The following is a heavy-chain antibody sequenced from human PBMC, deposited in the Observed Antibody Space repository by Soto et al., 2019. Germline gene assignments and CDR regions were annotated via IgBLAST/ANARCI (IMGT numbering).Heavy chain of an antibody. V-gene: IGHV3-48*03. CDR2: ISSSGSTI. Sequence: ESGGGLVQPGGSLRLSCAASGFTFSSYEMNWVRQAPGKGLEWVSYISSSGSTIYYADSVKGRFTISRDNAKNSLYLQMNSLRAEDTAVYYCARVQTTAVKYWFDPWGQGTLVTVSS. CDR1: GFTFSSYE. CDR3: ARVQTTAVKYWFDP. J-gene: IGHJ5*02. D-gene: IGHD4-17*01.